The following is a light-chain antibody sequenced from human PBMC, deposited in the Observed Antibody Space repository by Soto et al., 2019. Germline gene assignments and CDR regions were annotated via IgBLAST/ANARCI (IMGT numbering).Light chain of an antibody. CDR1: QSVSSN. J-gene: IGKJ4*01. V-gene: IGKV3-11*01. CDR2: DAS. Sequence: EIVLIQSPATLSLSPGERATLSCRASQSVSSNLAWYQQNAGQAPRLLIFDASSRAAGIPARFSGSGSGTDFTLTISRLDPEDFAVYYCQQHSNWLLTFGGGTKVDIK. CDR3: QQHSNWLLT.